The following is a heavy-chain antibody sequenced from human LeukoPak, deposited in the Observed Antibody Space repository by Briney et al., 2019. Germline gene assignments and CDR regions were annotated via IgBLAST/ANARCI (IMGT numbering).Heavy chain of an antibody. CDR3: AREGPTVTTPTDV. D-gene: IGHD4-17*01. V-gene: IGHV3-74*01. CDR1: GFTFSSYW. CDR2: IRTDGSEV. Sequence: SGGSLRLSCAASGFTFSSYWMQWVRQPPRKGLVWVSRIRTDGSEVSYADSVQGRFTISRDNAKNTVYLQMNSLRDDDTAVYYCAREGPTVTTPTDVWGKGTTVTVSS. J-gene: IGHJ6*04.